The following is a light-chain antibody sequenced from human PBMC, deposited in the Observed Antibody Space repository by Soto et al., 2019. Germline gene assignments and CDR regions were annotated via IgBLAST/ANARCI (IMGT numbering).Light chain of an antibody. J-gene: IGKJ3*01. Sequence: EVVLTQSPATLSLSPGERATLSCTTSHGISLNYVAWYQQKPGQAPRLLIYGASARATGIPDRFNGSGSGTDFTLTINRLEPEDFAVYYCQQYSSSPRTFGPGTKVDIK. CDR2: GAS. CDR1: HGISLNY. V-gene: IGKV3-20*01. CDR3: QQYSSSPRT.